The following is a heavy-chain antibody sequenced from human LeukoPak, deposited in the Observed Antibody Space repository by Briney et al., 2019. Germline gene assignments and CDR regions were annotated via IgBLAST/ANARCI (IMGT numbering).Heavy chain of an antibody. J-gene: IGHJ4*02. CDR2: INHSGST. D-gene: IGHD5-12*01. Sequence: SETLSLTCAVYGGSFSGYYWSWIRQPPGKGLEWIGEINHSGSTNSNPSLKSRVNISVDTSKNQFSLKLSSVTAADTAVYYCARGGYSGYDYAFDYWGQGTLVTVSS. CDR1: GGSFSGYY. V-gene: IGHV4-34*01. CDR3: ARGGYSGYDYAFDY.